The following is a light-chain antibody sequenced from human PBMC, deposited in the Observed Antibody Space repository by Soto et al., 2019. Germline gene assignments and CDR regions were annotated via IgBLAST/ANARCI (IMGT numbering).Light chain of an antibody. CDR3: HQRSNWPLT. V-gene: IGKV3-11*01. CDR1: ESVSSY. CDR2: DAS. Sequence: EIALTQSPATLYLSPGERATLSCRASESVSSYLAWFQQRPGQAPRLLIYDASNRATGTPARSSGSGSGTDFTLTISSLEPEDFAVYYCHQRSNWPLTFGGGTKVDIK. J-gene: IGKJ4*01.